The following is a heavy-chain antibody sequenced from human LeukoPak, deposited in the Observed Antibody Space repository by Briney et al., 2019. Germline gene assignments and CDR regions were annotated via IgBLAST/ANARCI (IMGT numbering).Heavy chain of an antibody. Sequence: ASVKVSCRASGYTFTTYSITWVRQAPEQGLEWMGWISAYNGNTNYAQKFQGRVTMTTDTSTSTAYMEVKSLRSDDTAVYYFARESASQGRVSDYWVEATLVTVSS. V-gene: IGHV1-18*01. CDR2: ISAYNGNT. CDR1: GYTFTTYS. D-gene: IGHD1-26*01. J-gene: IGHJ4*02. CDR3: ARESASQGRVSDY.